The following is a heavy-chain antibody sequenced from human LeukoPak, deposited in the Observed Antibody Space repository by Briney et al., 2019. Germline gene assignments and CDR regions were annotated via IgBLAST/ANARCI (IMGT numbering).Heavy chain of an antibody. V-gene: IGHV1-3*01. CDR3: ARELVESPPRYCSSTSCPPRDY. CDR2: SNAGNGNT. D-gene: IGHD2-2*01. J-gene: IGHJ4*02. CDR1: GYTFTSYA. Sequence: ASVKVSCKASGYTFTSYAMHWVRQAPGQRLEWTGWSNAGNGNTKYSQKFQGRVTITRATSASTAYMELSSLRSEDTAVYYCARELVESPPRYCSSTSCPPRDYWGQGTLVTVSS.